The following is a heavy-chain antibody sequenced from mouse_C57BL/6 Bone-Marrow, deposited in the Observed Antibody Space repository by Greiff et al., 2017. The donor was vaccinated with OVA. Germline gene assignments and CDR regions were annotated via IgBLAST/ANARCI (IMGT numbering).Heavy chain of an antibody. CDR3: ARPHWEGYFDV. CDR1: GFTFSSYG. V-gene: IGHV5-6*02. D-gene: IGHD4-1*01. Sequence: DVMLVESGGDLVKPGGSLKLSCAASGFTFSSYGMSWVRQTPDKRLEWVATISSGGSYTYYPDSVKGRFTISRDNAKNTLYLQMSSLKSEDTAMYYCARPHWEGYFDVWGTGTTVTVSS. J-gene: IGHJ1*03. CDR2: ISSGGSYT.